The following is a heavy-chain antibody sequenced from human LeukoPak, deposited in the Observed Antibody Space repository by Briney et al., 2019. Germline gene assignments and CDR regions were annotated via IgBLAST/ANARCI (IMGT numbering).Heavy chain of an antibody. V-gene: IGHV1-69*05. D-gene: IGHD2-2*01. J-gene: IGHJ4*02. CDR3: AREGVPAALWYFDY. CDR2: IIPIFGTA. CDR1: GGTFSSYA. Sequence: ASVKVSCKASGGTFSSYAISWVRQAPGQGLEWMGGIIPIFGTANYAQKFQGRVTITTDESTSTAYMELSSLRSEDTAVYYCAREGVPAALWYFDYWGQGTLVTVSS.